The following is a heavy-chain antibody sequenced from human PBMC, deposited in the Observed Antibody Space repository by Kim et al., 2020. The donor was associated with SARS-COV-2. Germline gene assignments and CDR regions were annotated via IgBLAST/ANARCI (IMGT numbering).Heavy chain of an antibody. D-gene: IGHD3-10*01. CDR3: ARVGSSPGGIDY. CDR2: IYSGGST. CDR1: GFTVSSNY. V-gene: IGHV3-53*01. J-gene: IGHJ4*02. Sequence: GGSLRLSCAASGFTVSSNYMSWVRHAPGKGLEWVSVIYSGGSTYYADSVKGRFTISRDNSKNTLYLQMNSLRAEGTAVYYCARVGSSPGGIDYWGQGTLVTVSS.